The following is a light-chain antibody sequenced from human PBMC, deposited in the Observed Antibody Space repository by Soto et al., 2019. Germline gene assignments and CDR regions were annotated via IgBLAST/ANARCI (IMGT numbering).Light chain of an antibody. CDR1: QNVSTY. V-gene: IGKV3-11*01. J-gene: IGKJ3*01. CDR3: QQRTNWLT. CDR2: AAS. Sequence: EIVLTQSPATLSLSPGERATLSCRASQNVSTYLAWYQQKPGQAPRLLIYAASNRATGIPARFSGSGSGTDFTPTISSLEPEDFAVYYCQQRTNWLTFGPGTKVDIK.